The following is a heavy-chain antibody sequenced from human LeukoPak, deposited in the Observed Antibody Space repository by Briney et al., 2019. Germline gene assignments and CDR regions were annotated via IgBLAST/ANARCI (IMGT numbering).Heavy chain of an antibody. V-gene: IGHV3-23*01. CDR2: ISGSGGSK. J-gene: IGHJ4*02. CDR3: AKESSVAGAGLLDY. CDR1: GFTFSSYA. D-gene: IGHD6-19*01. Sequence: GGSLRLSCAASGFTFSSYAMSWVRQAPEKGLEWVSSISGSGGSKWFADSVKGRFTTSRDNSESTLYLQMNRLRAEDTALYYCAKESSVAGAGLLDYWGQGTLVTVSS.